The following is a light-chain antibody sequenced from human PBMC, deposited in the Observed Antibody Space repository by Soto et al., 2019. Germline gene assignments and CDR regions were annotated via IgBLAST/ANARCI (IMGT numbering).Light chain of an antibody. Sequence: DSQMTQSPSSLSASVGDRVTITCRASQSISSYLNWYQQKPGKAPKLLIYAASSLQSGVPSRFSGSGSGTDFTLTISSLQPEDFATYYCQQSYSTRPTFGQGTKVDIK. CDR3: QQSYSTRPT. V-gene: IGKV1-39*01. CDR2: AAS. CDR1: QSISSY. J-gene: IGKJ1*01.